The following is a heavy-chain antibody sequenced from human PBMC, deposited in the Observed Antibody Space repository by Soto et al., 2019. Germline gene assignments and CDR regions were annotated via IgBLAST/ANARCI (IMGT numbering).Heavy chain of an antibody. Sequence: SETLSLTCAVSGGSITSANWWTWVRQPPGGGLEWIGEISHSGITNYKASLKSRVTMSVDKTKNDVSLKLTSVTAADTAVYYRARVLRGWFDPWGQGTPVTVSS. CDR3: ARVLRGWFDP. J-gene: IGHJ5*02. V-gene: IGHV4-4*02. CDR1: GGSITSANW. CDR2: ISHSGIT.